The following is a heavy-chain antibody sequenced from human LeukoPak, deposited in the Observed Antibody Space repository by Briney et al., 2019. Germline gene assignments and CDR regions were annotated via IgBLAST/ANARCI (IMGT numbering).Heavy chain of an antibody. J-gene: IGHJ4*02. CDR3: ARDRRAAAGKVDH. CDR2: IGAYNGNT. V-gene: IGHV1-18*01. CDR1: GGTFSSYA. D-gene: IGHD6-13*01. Sequence: ASVKVSCKASGGTFSSYAISWVRQAPGQGLEWMGWIGAYNGNTNYAQKLQGRVTMTTDTSTSTAYMELRSLRSDDTAVYYCARDRRAAAGKVDHWGQGTLVTVSS.